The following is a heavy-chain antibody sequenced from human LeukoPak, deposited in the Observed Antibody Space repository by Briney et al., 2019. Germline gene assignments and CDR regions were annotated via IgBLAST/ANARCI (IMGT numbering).Heavy chain of an antibody. J-gene: IGHJ3*02. V-gene: IGHV5-51*01. D-gene: IGHD2-15*01. CDR3: ARRGVAATSVRGAFDI. Sequence: GESLKISCKGSGYSFTSYCIGWVRQMPGKGLEWMGIIYPGDSDTRYSPSFQGQVTISADKSISTAYLQWSSLKASDTAMYYCARRGVAATSVRGAFDIWGQGTMVTVSS. CDR1: GYSFTSYC. CDR2: IYPGDSDT.